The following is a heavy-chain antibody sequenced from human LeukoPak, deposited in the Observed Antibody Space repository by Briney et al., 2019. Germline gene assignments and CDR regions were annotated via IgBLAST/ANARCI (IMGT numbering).Heavy chain of an antibody. D-gene: IGHD6-13*01. CDR3: ARDRAAAGGAFDI. V-gene: IGHV3-7*01. Sequence: GGSLTLSCAASAFTFSRYWMSWVRQAPGKGLEWVANIKQDGSEKYYVDSVKGRFTISRDNAENSLYLQMNSLRAEDTAVYYCARDRAAAGGAFDIWGQGTMVTVSS. CDR1: AFTFSRYW. CDR2: IKQDGSEK. J-gene: IGHJ3*02.